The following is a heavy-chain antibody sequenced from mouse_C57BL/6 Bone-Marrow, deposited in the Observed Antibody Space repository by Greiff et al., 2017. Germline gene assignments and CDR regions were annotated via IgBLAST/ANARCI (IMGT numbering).Heavy chain of an antibody. J-gene: IGHJ1*03. CDR1: YTFSRRVH. V-gene: IGHV1-87*01. CDR3: SEYSAVYYCAITVVATDWYFDV. D-gene: IGHD1-1*01. Sequence: QVQLQQSGPELARPWASVKISCQAFYTFSRRVHFAIRDTNYWMQWVKQRPGQGLEWSGAIYPGNGDTNYNQKFKGKATLTADKSSSTAYMQLSSLTSEYSAVYYCAITVVATDWYFDVWGTGTTVTVAS. CDR2: GQGLEWSG.